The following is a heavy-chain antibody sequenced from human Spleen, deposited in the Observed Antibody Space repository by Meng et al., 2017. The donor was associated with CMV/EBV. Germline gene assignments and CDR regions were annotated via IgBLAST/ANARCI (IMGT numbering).Heavy chain of an antibody. Sequence: SVKVSCKASGGTFSSYAISWVRQAPGQGLEWMGGIIPIFGTANYAQKFQGRVTITTDESTSTAYMELSSLRSEDTAVYYCARARSKAIVVVPAVIGYYYGMDVWGQGTTVTVSS. V-gene: IGHV1-69*05. CDR1: GGTFSSYA. CDR3: ARARSKAIVVVPAVIGYYYGMDV. D-gene: IGHD2-2*01. J-gene: IGHJ6*02. CDR2: IIPIFGTA.